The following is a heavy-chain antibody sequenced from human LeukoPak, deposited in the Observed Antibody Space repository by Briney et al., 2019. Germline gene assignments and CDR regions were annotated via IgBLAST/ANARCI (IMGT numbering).Heavy chain of an antibody. D-gene: IGHD6-13*01. V-gene: IGHV3-11*01. CDR3: AKDILAAGLFFDY. CDR1: GSTFSDYY. J-gene: IGHJ4*02. Sequence: GGSLRLSCAASGSTFSDYYMSWIRQAPGKGLEWVSYISSSGSTIYYADSVKGRFTISRDDARNSLYLQMNSLRAEDTAVYYCAKDILAAGLFFDYWGQGTLVTVSS. CDR2: ISSSGSTI.